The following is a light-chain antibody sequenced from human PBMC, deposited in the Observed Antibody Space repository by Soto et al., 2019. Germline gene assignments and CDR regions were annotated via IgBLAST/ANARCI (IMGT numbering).Light chain of an antibody. Sequence: QSVLTQPASVSGYLGQSITISCTGTTRDISGYNYISCYQQLPGKAPKLMLYQVTIRPSGISNRFSGSKPGNTASLTISGLQAEGEADYYCTSFSSSTSLYVFGTGTKVTV. CDR1: TRDISGYNY. J-gene: IGLJ1*01. V-gene: IGLV2-14*01. CDR2: QVT. CDR3: TSFSSSTSLYV.